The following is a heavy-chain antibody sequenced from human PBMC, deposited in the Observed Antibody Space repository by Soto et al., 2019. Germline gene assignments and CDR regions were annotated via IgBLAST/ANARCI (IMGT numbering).Heavy chain of an antibody. D-gene: IGHD1-1*01. J-gene: IGHJ4*02. CDR1: GFTITTYA. CDR2: ISDRGDTT. Sequence: GGSLRLSCAASGFTITTYAMYWVRQAPGKGLEWVSAISDRGDTTHYADSVKGRFTISRDTSKNTLYLHLNTLRAEDTAVYYCAKDKPGTTSFDYWGQGTLVTVSS. CDR3: AKDKPGTTSFDY. V-gene: IGHV3-23*01.